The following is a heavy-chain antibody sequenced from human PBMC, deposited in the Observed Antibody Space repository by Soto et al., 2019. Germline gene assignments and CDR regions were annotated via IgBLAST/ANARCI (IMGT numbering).Heavy chain of an antibody. D-gene: IGHD3-10*01. CDR2: IIPILGIT. CDR1: GGTFSSYT. J-gene: IGHJ4*02. V-gene: IGHV1-69*02. CDR3: ASPNPPRESGFLFGY. Sequence: QVQLVQSGAEVKKPGSSVKVSCKASGGTFSSYTISWVRQAPGQGLEWMGRIIPILGITNYAQKFQGRVTITADKSTSTAYMELSSLRSEATAVSYCASPNPPRESGFLFGYWGQGTLVTVSS.